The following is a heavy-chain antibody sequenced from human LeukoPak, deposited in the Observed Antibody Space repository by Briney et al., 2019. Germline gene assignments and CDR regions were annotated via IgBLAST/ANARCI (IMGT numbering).Heavy chain of an antibody. D-gene: IGHD6-6*01. CDR1: GGSISSGDYY. CDR2: IYYSGST. CDR3: ARGTWSSSIDY. V-gene: IGHV4-30-4*01. J-gene: IGHJ4*02. Sequence: ASQTLSLTCTVSGGSISSGDYYWSWIRQPPGKGLEWIGYIYYSGSTYYNPSLKSRLTISGDTSKNQFSLRLSSVTAADTAVYYCARGTWSSSIDYWGQGTLATVSS.